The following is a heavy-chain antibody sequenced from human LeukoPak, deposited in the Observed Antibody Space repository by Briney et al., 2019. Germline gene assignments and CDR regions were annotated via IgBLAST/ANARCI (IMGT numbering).Heavy chain of an antibody. Sequence: ASVKVSCKASGYTFTSYAMTWVRQAPGQGLEWMGWINTNTGNPTYAQAFTGRFVFSLDTSVSTAYLQISSLKAEDTAVYYCARGPLLWFGELRGDYWGLGTLVTVSS. CDR1: GYTFTSYA. CDR2: INTNTGNP. D-gene: IGHD3-10*01. V-gene: IGHV7-4-1*02. J-gene: IGHJ4*02. CDR3: ARGPLLWFGELRGDY.